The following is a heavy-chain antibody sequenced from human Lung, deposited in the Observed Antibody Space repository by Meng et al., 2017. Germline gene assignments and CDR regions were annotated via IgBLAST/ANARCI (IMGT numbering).Heavy chain of an antibody. D-gene: IGHD5-18*01. CDR3: AEDSRGYNYGFDQ. CDR2: IYYSGRT. J-gene: IGHJ4*02. V-gene: IGHV4-39*01. Sequence: QLQLQESGRGLVKPSETLSLTCTVSGGSISSSSYYWGWIRQPPGKGLEWIGSIYYSGRTYYKPSLNSRVTISVDTSKTQFSLKLSSVTAADTAVYYCAEDSRGYNYGFDQWGQGTLVTVSS. CDR1: GGSISSSSYY.